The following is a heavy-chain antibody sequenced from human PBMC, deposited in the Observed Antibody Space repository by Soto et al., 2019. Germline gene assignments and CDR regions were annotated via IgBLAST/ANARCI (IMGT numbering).Heavy chain of an antibody. CDR1: GFPFSRYW. Sequence: EVLLVESGGGVVQPGGSLRLSCAASGFPFSRYWIHWVRQVPGKGLVWVSRIDNDGSSAIYGDSVRGRFTISRDNAKNTLYLQMNSLRAEDTAVYYCVRGGAHHGYDLWGQGTMVIVSS. CDR3: VRGGAHHGYDL. V-gene: IGHV3-74*01. CDR2: IDNDGSSA. J-gene: IGHJ3*01. D-gene: IGHD2-21*01.